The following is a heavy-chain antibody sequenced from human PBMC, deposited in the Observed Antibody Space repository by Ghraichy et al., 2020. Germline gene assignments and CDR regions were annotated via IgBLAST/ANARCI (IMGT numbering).Heavy chain of an antibody. CDR2: ISGSDGST. D-gene: IGHD2-15*01. V-gene: IGHV3-23*01. Sequence: LSLTCAASGFTFSRYAMSWVRQAPGKGLEWVSAISGSDGSTYYADSVKGRFTISRDNSKNTLYLQMNSLRVEDTAVYYCAKDGGRTLYYFDYWGQGTLVTVSS. CDR3: AKDGGRTLYYFDY. CDR1: GFTFSRYA. J-gene: IGHJ4*02.